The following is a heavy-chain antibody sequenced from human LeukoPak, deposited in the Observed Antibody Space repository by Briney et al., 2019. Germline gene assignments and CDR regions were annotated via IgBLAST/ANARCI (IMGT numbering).Heavy chain of an antibody. J-gene: IGHJ3*02. CDR3: AKDGGPAHLDAFDI. D-gene: IGHD4-23*01. CDR1: GFTFSSYG. CDR2: IWYDGSNK. V-gene: IGHV3-33*06. Sequence: GGSLRLSCAASGFTFSSYGMHWVRQAPGKGLECVAVIWYDGSNKYYADSVKGRFTISRDNSKNTLYLQMNSLRAEDTAVYYCAKDGGPAHLDAFDIWGQGTMVTVSS.